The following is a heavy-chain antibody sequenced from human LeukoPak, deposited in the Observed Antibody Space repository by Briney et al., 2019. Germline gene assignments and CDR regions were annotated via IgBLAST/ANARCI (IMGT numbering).Heavy chain of an antibody. D-gene: IGHD3-9*01. Sequence: GGSLRLSCEASGFSFGSWSMYWVRQAPGKGLEWVSSVSGTSYGIYYSDSVKGRFRISRDNAKNLLYLQMDSLTLEDTAVYYCARELTGAFAFWGQGTRVTVSA. CDR2: VSGTSYGI. J-gene: IGHJ4*02. V-gene: IGHV3-21*06. CDR3: ARELTGAFAF. CDR1: GFSFGSWS.